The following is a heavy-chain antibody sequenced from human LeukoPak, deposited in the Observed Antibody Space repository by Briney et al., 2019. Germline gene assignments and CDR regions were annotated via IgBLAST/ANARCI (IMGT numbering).Heavy chain of an antibody. CDR1: GSTFSSYA. V-gene: IGHV3-23*01. D-gene: IGHD3-22*01. J-gene: IGHJ4*02. CDR3: AKDIYYYDSSGPFDY. Sequence: GGSLRLSCAASGSTFSSYAMSWVRQAPGKGLEWVSAISGSGGSTYYADSVKGRFTISRDNSKNTLYLQMNSLRAEDTAVYYCAKDIYYYDSSGPFDYWGQGTLVTVSS. CDR2: ISGSGGST.